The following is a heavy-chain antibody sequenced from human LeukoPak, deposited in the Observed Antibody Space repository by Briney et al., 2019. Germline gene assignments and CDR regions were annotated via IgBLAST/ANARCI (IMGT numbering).Heavy chain of an antibody. CDR1: GFSFSSYG. CDR3: ANEGPNFDY. V-gene: IGHV3-33*06. Sequence: PGRSLRLSCAASGFSFSSYGMHWVRQAPGKGLEWVAVIWHDGKNKYYADSVKGRFTISRDNSKNTLYLQMNSLRAEDTAVYYCANEGPNFDYWGQGTLVTVSS. D-gene: IGHD2-8*01. J-gene: IGHJ4*02. CDR2: IWHDGKNK.